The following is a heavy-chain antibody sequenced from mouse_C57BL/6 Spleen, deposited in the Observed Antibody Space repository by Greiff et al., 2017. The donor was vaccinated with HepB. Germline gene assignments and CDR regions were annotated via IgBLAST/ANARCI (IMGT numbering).Heavy chain of an antibody. V-gene: IGHV1-69*01. J-gene: IGHJ3*01. CDR3: ARWTGAY. CDR2: IDPSDSYT. Sequence: QVQLQQPGAELVMPGASVKLSCKASGYTFTSYWMHWVKQRPGQGLEWIGEIDPSDSYTNYNQKFKGKSTLTVDKSSSTACMRLSSLTSEDSAVYYCARWTGAYWGQGTLVTVSA. CDR1: GYTFTSYW.